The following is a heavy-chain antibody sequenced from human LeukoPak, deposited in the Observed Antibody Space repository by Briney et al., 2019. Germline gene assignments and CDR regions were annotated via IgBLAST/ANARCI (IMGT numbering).Heavy chain of an antibody. CDR2: INHSGST. CDR1: GGSFSGYY. V-gene: IGHV4-34*01. Sequence: NPSETLSLTCAVYGGSFSGYYWSWIRQPPGKGLEWIGEINHSGSTNYNPSLKSRVTISVDASKNQFSLKLSSVTAADTAVYYCARDQHKYYYDSSGYHGFDYWGQGTLVTASS. D-gene: IGHD3-22*01. CDR3: ARDQHKYYYDSSGYHGFDY. J-gene: IGHJ4*02.